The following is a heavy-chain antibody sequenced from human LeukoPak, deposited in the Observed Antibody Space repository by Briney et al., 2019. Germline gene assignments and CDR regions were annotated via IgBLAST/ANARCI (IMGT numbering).Heavy chain of an antibody. CDR1: GFTVSSNY. D-gene: IGHD2-21*02. CDR3: ARDVYCGGDCYYDY. V-gene: IGHV3-53*01. Sequence: GGSLRLSCAASGFTVSSNYMSWVRQAPGKGLEWVSVIYSGGSTYYADSVKGRFTISRDNSKNTLYLQMNSLRAEDTAVYYCARDVYCGGDCYYDYWGQGTLVTVSS. CDR2: IYSGGST. J-gene: IGHJ4*02.